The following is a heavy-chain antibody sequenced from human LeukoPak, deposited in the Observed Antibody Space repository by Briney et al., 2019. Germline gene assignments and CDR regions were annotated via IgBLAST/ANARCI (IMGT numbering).Heavy chain of an antibody. Sequence: PGRSLRLSCAASGFTFSTYEMNCVRQAPGKGLEWISYISSNGRTINYADSVKGRFTISRDNAKNSLYLQMNSLRAEATAIYYCSALWSFDYWGQGTLVSVSS. CDR3: SALWSFDY. D-gene: IGHD2-21*01. CDR2: ISSNGRTI. V-gene: IGHV3-48*03. J-gene: IGHJ4*02. CDR1: GFTFSTYE.